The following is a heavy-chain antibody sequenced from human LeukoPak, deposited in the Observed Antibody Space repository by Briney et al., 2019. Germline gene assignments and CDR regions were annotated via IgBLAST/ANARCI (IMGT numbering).Heavy chain of an antibody. CDR3: AKGGDYEAQYYYYYLDV. D-gene: IGHD4-17*01. J-gene: IGHJ6*03. CDR2: IRYDGSNK. CDR1: GFTFSSYG. V-gene: IGHV3-30*02. Sequence: GSLRLSCAASGFTFSSYGMHWVRQAPGKGLEWVAFIRYDGSNKYYADSVKGRFTISRDNSKNTRYLQMKSLRAEDTAVYYCAKGGDYEAQYYYYYLDVWGKGTTVTISS.